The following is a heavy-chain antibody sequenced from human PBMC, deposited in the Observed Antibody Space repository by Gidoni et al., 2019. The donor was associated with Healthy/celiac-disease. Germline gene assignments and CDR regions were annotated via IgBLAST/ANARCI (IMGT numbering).Heavy chain of an antibody. CDR1: GGSISSYY. Sequence: QVQLQESGPGLVKPSETLSRTCTVSGGSISSYYWSWIRQPQGKGLEWIGYIYYSGSTNYNPSLKSRVTISVDTSKNQFSLKLSSVTAADTAVYYCASAGRGLRWTQFDYWGQGTLVTVSS. V-gene: IGHV4-59*08. D-gene: IGHD4-17*01. CDR2: IYYSGST. CDR3: ASAGRGLRWTQFDY. J-gene: IGHJ4*02.